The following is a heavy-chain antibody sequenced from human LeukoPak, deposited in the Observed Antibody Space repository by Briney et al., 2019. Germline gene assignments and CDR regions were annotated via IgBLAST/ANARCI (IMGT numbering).Heavy chain of an antibody. V-gene: IGHV3-7*01. CDR3: ARESYYGSGSCYNLADYYYGMDV. D-gene: IGHD3-10*01. CDR1: GFTFSSYW. CDR2: IKQDGSEK. J-gene: IGHJ6*02. Sequence: GGSLRLSCAASGFTFSSYWMSWVRQAPGKGLEWVANIKQDGSEKYYVDSVKGRFTISRDNAKNSLYLQMNSLRAEDTAVYYCARESYYGSGSCYNLADYYYGMDVWGQGTTVTVSS.